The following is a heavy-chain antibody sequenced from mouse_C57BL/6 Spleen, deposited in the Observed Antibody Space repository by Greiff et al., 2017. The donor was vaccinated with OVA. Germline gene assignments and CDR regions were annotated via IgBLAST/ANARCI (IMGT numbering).Heavy chain of an antibody. CDR1: GYTFTSYW. CDR3: ARSESFITTFDY. J-gene: IGHJ2*01. V-gene: IGHV1-53*01. D-gene: IGHD1-1*01. Sequence: QVQLQQSGTELVKPGASVKLSCKASGYTFTSYWMHWVKQRPGQGLEWIGNINPSNGGTNYNEKFKSKATLTVDKSSSTAYMQLSSLTSEDSAVYYCARSESFITTFDYWGQGTTLTVSS. CDR2: INPSNGGT.